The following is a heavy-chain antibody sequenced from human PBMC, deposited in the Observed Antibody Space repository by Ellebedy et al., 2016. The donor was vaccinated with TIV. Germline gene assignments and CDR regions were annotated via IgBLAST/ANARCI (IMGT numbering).Heavy chain of an antibody. CDR3: ASVTTVGPVVGP. CDR2: IYYSGST. V-gene: IGHV4-39*01. J-gene: IGHJ5*02. Sequence: SETLSLTXTVSGGSISSSSYYWGWIRQPPGKGLEWIGSIYYSGSTYYNPSLKSRVTISVDTSKNQFSLKLSSVTAADTAVYYCASVTTVGPVVGPWGQGTLVTVSS. CDR1: GGSISSSSYY. D-gene: IGHD4-11*01.